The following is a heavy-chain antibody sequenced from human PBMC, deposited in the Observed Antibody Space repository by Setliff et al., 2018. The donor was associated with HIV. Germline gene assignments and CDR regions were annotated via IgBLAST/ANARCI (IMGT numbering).Heavy chain of an antibody. D-gene: IGHD2-8*01. CDR3: ARVKIGGSVFLDS. CDR1: GYTFGYNY. Sequence: ASVKVSCKTSGYTFGYNYIHWVRQAPGQGLEWLGWINTANGNTQYSLEFQGRVSFSRDTSATTAYLDFYRLRFEDMALYYCARVKIGGSVFLDSWGQGTLVTVSS. V-gene: IGHV1-3*03. J-gene: IGHJ4*02. CDR2: INTANGNT.